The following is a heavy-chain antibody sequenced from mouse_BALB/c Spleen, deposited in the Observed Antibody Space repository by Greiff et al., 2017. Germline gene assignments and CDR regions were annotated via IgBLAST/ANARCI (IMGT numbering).Heavy chain of an antibody. Sequence: EVKLMESGAELVRSGASVKLSCTASGFNIKDYYMHWVKQRPEQGLEWIGWIDPENGDTEYAPKFQGKATMTADTSSNTAYLQLSSLPSEDTAVYYCNYYGSSSFAYWGQGTLVTVSA. D-gene: IGHD1-1*01. CDR2: IDPENGDT. CDR1: GFNIKDYY. V-gene: IGHV14-4*02. CDR3: NYYGSSSFAY. J-gene: IGHJ3*01.